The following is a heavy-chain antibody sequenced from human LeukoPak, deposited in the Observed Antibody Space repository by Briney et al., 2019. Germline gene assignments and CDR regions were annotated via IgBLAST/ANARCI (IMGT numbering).Heavy chain of an antibody. D-gene: IGHD2-21*01. CDR2: TSSSDAGT. Sequence: GGSLRLSCAASGFTLSTYAMSWVRQTPGKGLEWVAATSSSDAGTYHADSVRGRFTISRDNSMNTLYLQMNSLRAEDAAVYFCAKAPVTSCRGAYCYPFDSWGQGTLVTVSS. V-gene: IGHV3-23*01. CDR3: AKAPVTSCRGAYCYPFDS. J-gene: IGHJ4*02. CDR1: GFTLSTYA.